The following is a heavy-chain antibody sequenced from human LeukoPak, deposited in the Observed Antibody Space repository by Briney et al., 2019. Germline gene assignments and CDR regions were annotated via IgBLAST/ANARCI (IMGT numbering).Heavy chain of an antibody. V-gene: IGHV3-30*18. CDR1: GFTFSNFG. Sequence: GGSLRLSCAASGFTFSNFGMHWVRQAPGQGLEWVAVISYDGSNKYYADSVKGRFTISRDNSKNTLYLQMNSLRAEDTAVYYCTKASVYVYYGMDVWGQGTTVTVSS. D-gene: IGHD3-16*02. J-gene: IGHJ6*02. CDR3: TKASVYVYYGMDV. CDR2: ISYDGSNK.